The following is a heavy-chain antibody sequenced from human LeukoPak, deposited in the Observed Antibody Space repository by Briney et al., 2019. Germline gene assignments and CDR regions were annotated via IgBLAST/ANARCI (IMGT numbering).Heavy chain of an antibody. Sequence: GASVKVSCKASGYTLTGHYMHWMRQAPGQGLEWMGWIKPNTGDTNYAQNFQGRVTMTRDTSISTAYMELTSLISDDTAVYYRARGPQGGTTDFWGQGTLVTVSS. CDR1: GYTLTGHY. D-gene: IGHD1-7*01. V-gene: IGHV1-2*02. CDR2: IKPNTGDT. CDR3: ARGPQGGTTDF. J-gene: IGHJ4*02.